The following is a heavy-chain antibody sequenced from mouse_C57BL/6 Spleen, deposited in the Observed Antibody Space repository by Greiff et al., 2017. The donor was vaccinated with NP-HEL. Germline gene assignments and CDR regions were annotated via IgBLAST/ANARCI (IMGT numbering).Heavy chain of an antibody. V-gene: IGHV1-64*01. J-gene: IGHJ1*03. D-gene: IGHD1-1*01. CDR2: IHPNSGST. CDR1: GYTFTSYW. Sequence: QVQLQQPGAELVKPGASVKLSCKASGYTFTSYWMHWVKQRPGQGLEWIGMIHPNSGSTNYNEKFKSKATLTVDKSSSTAYMQLSSLTSEDSAVYYCARSPLLLRYFDVWGTGTTVTVSS. CDR3: ARSPLLLRYFDV.